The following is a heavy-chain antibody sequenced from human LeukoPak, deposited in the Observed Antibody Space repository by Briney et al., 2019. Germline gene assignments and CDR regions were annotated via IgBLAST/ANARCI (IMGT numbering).Heavy chain of an antibody. Sequence: GGSLRLACAASGFTVSSNYMSWVRQAPGKGLEWVSVIYSGGSTYYADSVKGRFTISRDNAKNSLYLQMNSLRAEDTAVYYCAELGITMIGGVWGKGTTVTISS. D-gene: IGHD3-10*02. CDR1: GFTVSSNY. CDR3: AELGITMIGGV. CDR2: IYSGGST. V-gene: IGHV3-53*01. J-gene: IGHJ6*04.